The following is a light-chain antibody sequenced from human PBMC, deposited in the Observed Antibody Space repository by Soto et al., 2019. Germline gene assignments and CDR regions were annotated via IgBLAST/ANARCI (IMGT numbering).Light chain of an antibody. Sequence: EIVLTQSPGTLSMSPGERVALSCRASQSVSKSFVAWYQQKPGQAPRLLIYGASSRTTGIPDRFSGSGSGTEFTLTISRLEPEDFAVYYCQQYGSSSWTFGQGTKVDI. CDR2: GAS. CDR3: QQYGSSSWT. J-gene: IGKJ1*01. CDR1: QSVSKSF. V-gene: IGKV3-20*01.